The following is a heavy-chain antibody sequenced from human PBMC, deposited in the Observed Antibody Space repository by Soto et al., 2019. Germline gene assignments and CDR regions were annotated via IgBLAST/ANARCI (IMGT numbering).Heavy chain of an antibody. J-gene: IGHJ4*02. CDR2: ITGSGGST. CDR1: GFTFTIYA. CDR3: AKARGAMVRGAAFYFDY. Sequence: GGSLRLSCAAAGFTFTIYAMSWVRQAPGKGLEWVSAITGSGGSTYYADSVKGRFTISRDNSKNTLYLQMNSLRAEDTAVYYCAKARGAMVRGAAFYFDYWGQGTLVTVSS. V-gene: IGHV3-23*01. D-gene: IGHD3-10*01.